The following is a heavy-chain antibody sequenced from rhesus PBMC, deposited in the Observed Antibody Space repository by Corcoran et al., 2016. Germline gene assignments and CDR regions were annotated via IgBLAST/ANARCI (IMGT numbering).Heavy chain of an antibody. CDR3: ARGGYEDDYGYYYPPGHAFDF. D-gene: IGHD3S6*01. CDR1: GGSISSTY. V-gene: IGHV4-169*01. J-gene: IGHJ3*01. CDR2: IYGSGSST. Sequence: QLQLQESGPGLVKPSETLSVTCAVSGGSISSTYWSWIRQAPGKGLEWIGYIYGSGSSTNYKPSLKSRVNLSVDTSKNQLAMKLSSVTTADTAVYSCARGGYEDDYGYYYPPGHAFDFLGQWLRVTVSS.